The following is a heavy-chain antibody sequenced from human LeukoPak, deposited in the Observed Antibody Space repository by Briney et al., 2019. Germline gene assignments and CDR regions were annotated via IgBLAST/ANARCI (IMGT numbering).Heavy chain of an antibody. D-gene: IGHD6-6*01. J-gene: IGHJ1*01. CDR1: GFTLSSYG. CDR2: ISYDGTNK. V-gene: IGHV3-30*18. CDR3: AKDLSSSSGYFQH. Sequence: GRSLRLSCAASGFTLSSYGMHWVSQAPGKGLEWVAVISYDGTNKYYGDSVKGRFTISRDNSKNTLYLQMNSLRAEDTAVYYCAKDLSSSSGYFQHWGEGTLVTVSS.